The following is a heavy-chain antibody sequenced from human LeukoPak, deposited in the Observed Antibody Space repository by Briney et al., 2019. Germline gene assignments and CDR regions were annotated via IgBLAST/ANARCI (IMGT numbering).Heavy chain of an antibody. CDR3: ARAPMSYDSSGFGGAFDI. Sequence: TGGSLRLSCAASGFTVSSNYMSWVRQAPGKGLEWVSVIYSGGSTYYADSVKGRFTISRDNSKNTMYLQMNSLRAEDTAMYYCARAPMSYDSSGFGGAFDIWGQGTMVAVSS. CDR1: GFTVSSNY. V-gene: IGHV3-53*05. D-gene: IGHD3-22*01. CDR2: IYSGGST. J-gene: IGHJ3*02.